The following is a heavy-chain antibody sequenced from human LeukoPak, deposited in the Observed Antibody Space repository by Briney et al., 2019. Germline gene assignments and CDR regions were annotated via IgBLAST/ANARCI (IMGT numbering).Heavy chain of an antibody. CDR3: ASGRPKYDYVWGSYRYYFDY. D-gene: IGHD3-16*02. Sequence: ASVKVSCKASGGTFSSYAISWVRQAPGQGLEWMGGIIPIFGTANYAQKFQGRVTITADKSTSTAYMKLSSLRSEDTAVYYCASGRPKYDYVWGSYRYYFDYWGQGTLVTVSS. V-gene: IGHV1-69*06. J-gene: IGHJ4*02. CDR2: IIPIFGTA. CDR1: GGTFSSYA.